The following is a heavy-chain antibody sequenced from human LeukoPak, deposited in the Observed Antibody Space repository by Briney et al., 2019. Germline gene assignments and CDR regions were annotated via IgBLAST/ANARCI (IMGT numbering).Heavy chain of an antibody. CDR2: IYNSGST. CDR1: GGSISSGDSY. Sequence: SQTLSLTCSVSGGSISSGDSYGNWSRQPRGKGREWIVYIYNSGSTYYNPSLKSRVTISVDTSKNQVSLKLSSVTAADTAVYYCAKENAGDYVDSWGQGTLVTVSS. V-gene: IGHV4-30-4*01. J-gene: IGHJ4*02. CDR3: AKENAGDYVDS.